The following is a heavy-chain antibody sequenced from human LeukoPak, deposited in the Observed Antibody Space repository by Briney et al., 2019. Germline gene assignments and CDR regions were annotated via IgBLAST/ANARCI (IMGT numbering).Heavy chain of an antibody. CDR3: ARDREAYSSYYYYYMDV. D-gene: IGHD6-13*01. J-gene: IGHJ6*03. Sequence: GGSLRLSCAASGFTFSSYAMHWVRQAPGKGLEWVAVISYDGSNKYYADSVKGRFTISRDNSKNTLYLQMNSLRAEDTAVYYCARDREAYSSYYYYYMDVWGKGTTVTVSS. CDR1: GFTFSSYA. V-gene: IGHV3-30*04. CDR2: ISYDGSNK.